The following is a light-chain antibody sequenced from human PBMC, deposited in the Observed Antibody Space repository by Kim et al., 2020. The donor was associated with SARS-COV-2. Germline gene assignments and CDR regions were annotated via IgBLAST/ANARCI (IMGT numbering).Light chain of an antibody. Sequence: SYELTQPPSVSVSPGETARITCSGDALPKQYAYWYQQKPGQAPILVIYKDTERPSETPERFSGSSPGTTVTLTIRGVQAEDEADYYCQSADSSRTYRLFG. V-gene: IGLV3-25*03. CDR3: QSADSSRTYRL. J-gene: IGLJ3*02. CDR1: ALPKQY. CDR2: KDT.